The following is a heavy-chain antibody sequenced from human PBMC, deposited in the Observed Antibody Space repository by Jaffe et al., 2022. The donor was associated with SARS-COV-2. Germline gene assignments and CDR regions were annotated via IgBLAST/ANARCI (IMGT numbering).Heavy chain of an antibody. J-gene: IGHJ1*01. CDR3: ARGYCSMTSCYPAEYFLH. Sequence: QVQLVESGGGVVQPGRSLRLSCAASGFTFSSYAMHWVRQAPGKGLEWVAVISYDGSNQYYADSVKVRFTISRDNSESTLYLQMNSLRAEDTAVYYCARGYCSMTSCYPAEYFLHWGQGTLVTVSS. D-gene: IGHD2-2*01. CDR1: GFTFSSYA. CDR2: ISYDGSNQ. V-gene: IGHV3-30*04.